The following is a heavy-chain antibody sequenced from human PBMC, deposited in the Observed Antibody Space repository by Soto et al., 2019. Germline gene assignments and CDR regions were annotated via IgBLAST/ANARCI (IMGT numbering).Heavy chain of an antibody. CDR1: GHNLSNYG. V-gene: IGHV1-18*01. CDR2: SSLYRDGT. Sequence: ASVKVSCKTSGHNLSNYGITGVRQAPGQPLEWLGWSSLYRDGTNYAQKFQGRVSMTTDTSTTKAYMELRGLRSDDTAVYYCARVVPGAEAWFGPWGQGTLVTVSS. CDR3: ARVVPGAEAWFGP. J-gene: IGHJ5*02. D-gene: IGHD2-2*01.